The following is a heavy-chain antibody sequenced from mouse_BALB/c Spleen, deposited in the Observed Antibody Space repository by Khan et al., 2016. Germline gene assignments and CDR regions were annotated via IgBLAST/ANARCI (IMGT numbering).Heavy chain of an antibody. Sequence: EVELVESGGGLVQPGGSRKLSCAASGFTISSFGMNWVRQAPEKGLEWVAYISSGSSNIYYADTVRGRFTISRDNPENTLFLQMTSLRSEDTAMYYCARYDVDNYAMDYWGQGTSVTVSS. D-gene: IGHD2-12*01. J-gene: IGHJ4*01. CDR3: ARYDVDNYAMDY. CDR1: GFTISSFG. CDR2: ISSGSSNI. V-gene: IGHV5-17*02.